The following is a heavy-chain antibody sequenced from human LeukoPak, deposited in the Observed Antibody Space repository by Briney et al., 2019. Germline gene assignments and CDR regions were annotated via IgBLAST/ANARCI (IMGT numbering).Heavy chain of an antibody. CDR2: IYSGGSS. CDR3: AREAAAHYYYYGMDV. Sequence: GGSLRLSCVASGVTVSSNYMSWVRQAPGKGLEWVSVIYSGGSSYYADSVKGRFTISRDNSKNTLYLQMNSLRAEDTAVYYCAREAAAHYYYYGMDVWGQGTTVTVSS. D-gene: IGHD6-13*01. J-gene: IGHJ6*02. V-gene: IGHV3-66*02. CDR1: GVTVSSNY.